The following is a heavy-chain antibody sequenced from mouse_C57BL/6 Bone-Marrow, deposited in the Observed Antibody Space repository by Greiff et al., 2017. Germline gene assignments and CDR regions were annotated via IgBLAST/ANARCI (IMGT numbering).Heavy chain of an antibody. CDR2: IRNKANNHAT. D-gene: IGHD1-1*01. V-gene: IGHV6-6*01. CDR1: GFTFSDAW. Sequence: EVKLVESGGGLVQPGGSMKLSCAASGFTFSDAWMDWVRQSPEKGLEWVAEIRNKANNHATYYAESVKGRFTISRDDSKSSVYLQMKSLRAEDTGIYYCTGDYGSSGDYFDYWGQGTTLTVSS. CDR3: TGDYGSSGDYFDY. J-gene: IGHJ2*01.